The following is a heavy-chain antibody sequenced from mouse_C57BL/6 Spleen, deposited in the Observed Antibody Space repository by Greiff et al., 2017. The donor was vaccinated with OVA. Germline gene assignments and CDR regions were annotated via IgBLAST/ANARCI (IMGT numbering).Heavy chain of an antibody. CDR2: ISNLAYSI. V-gene: IGHV5-15*01. Sequence: EVQLQESGGGLVQPGGSLKLSCAASGFTFSDYGMAWVRQAPRKGPEWVAFISNLAYSIYYADTVTGRFTISRENAKNTLYLEMSSLRSEDTAMYYCARHENTYYDMDYWGQGTSVTVSS. CDR1: GFTFSDYG. D-gene: IGHD5-1-1*01. CDR3: ARHENTYYDMDY. J-gene: IGHJ4*01.